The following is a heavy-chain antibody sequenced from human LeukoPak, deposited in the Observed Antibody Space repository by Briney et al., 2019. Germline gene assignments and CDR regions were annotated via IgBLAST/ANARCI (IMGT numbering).Heavy chain of an antibody. V-gene: IGHV3-23*01. J-gene: IGHJ4*02. CDR3: ARGSRYCSGGSCYSEVLDY. CDR2: ISGSGGST. Sequence: GGSLRLSCAASGFTFSSYAMHWVRQAPGKGLEWVSAISGSGGSTYYADSVKGRFTISRDNSKNTLYLQMNSLRAGDTAVYYCARGSRYCSGGSCYSEVLDYWGQGTLVTVSS. D-gene: IGHD2-15*01. CDR1: GFTFSSYA.